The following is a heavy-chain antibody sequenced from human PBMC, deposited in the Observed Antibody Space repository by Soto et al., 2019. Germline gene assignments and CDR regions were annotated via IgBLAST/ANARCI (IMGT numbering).Heavy chain of an antibody. J-gene: IGHJ4*02. V-gene: IGHV4-4*02. D-gene: IGHD6-19*01. CDR3: ARDAAVPGESDRFDY. Sequence: QVQLQESGPGLVKPSGTLSLTCAVSGDSVTSNVWWSRVRQPPGKGLEWIGEAYHNGLTDYNPSLKSRVTMSVDTSKNEFSLKLTSLTAADTAIYYCARDAAVPGESDRFDYWGQGTLVTVSS. CDR1: GDSVTSNVW. CDR2: AYHNGLT.